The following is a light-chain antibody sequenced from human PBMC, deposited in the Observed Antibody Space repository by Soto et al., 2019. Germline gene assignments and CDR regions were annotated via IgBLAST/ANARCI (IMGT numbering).Light chain of an antibody. CDR1: QTVSSRF. CDR2: GAS. CDR3: QQYGSSPPIT. Sequence: EIVLTRSPGTVSWCPVERATLSCRAIQTVSSRFLAWYQQKPGQAPRLLIYGASSRATGIPDRFSGSGSGTDFTLTISRLEPEHFAVYYCQQYGSSPPITFGQGTRLEIK. V-gene: IGKV3-20*01. J-gene: IGKJ5*01.